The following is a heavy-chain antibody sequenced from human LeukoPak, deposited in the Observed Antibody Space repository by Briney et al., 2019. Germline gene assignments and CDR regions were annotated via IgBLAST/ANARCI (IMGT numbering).Heavy chain of an antibody. D-gene: IGHD3-3*01. J-gene: IGHJ5*02. CDR2: IYHSGST. CDR1: GCSISSGGYS. Sequence: SETLSLTCAVSGCSISSGGYSWSWLRQPPGKGLEWIGYIYHSGSTYYNPSLKSRVTISVDRSKNQFSLKPSSVTAADTAVYYCARAPYPPDFWSVMIRRRNWFDPWGQGTLVTVSS. CDR3: ARAPYPPDFWSVMIRRRNWFDP. V-gene: IGHV4-30-2*01.